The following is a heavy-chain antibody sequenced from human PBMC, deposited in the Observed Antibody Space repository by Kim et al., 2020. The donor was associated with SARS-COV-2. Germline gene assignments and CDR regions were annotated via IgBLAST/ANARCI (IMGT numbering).Heavy chain of an antibody. CDR2: IYYSGST. CDR1: GGSISSSSYY. J-gene: IGHJ4*01. CDR3: ARLLAPWIAVAGGSFD. D-gene: IGHD6-19*01. Sequence: SETLSLTCTVSGGSISSSSYYWGWIRQPPGKGLEWIGSIYYSGSTYYNPSLKSRVTISVDTSKNQFSLKLSSVTAADTAVYYCARLLAPWIAVAGGSFD. V-gene: IGHV4-39*01.